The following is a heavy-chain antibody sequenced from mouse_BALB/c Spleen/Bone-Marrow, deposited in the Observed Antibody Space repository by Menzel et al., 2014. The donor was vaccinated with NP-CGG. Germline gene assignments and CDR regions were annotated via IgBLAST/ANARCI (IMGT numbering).Heavy chain of an antibody. CDR2: ISSGSSTI. D-gene: IGHD2-1*01. CDR3: ARGGNFAWFAY. CDR1: GFTFSSFG. V-gene: IGHV5-17*02. J-gene: IGHJ3*01. Sequence: EVKLVESGEGLVQPGGSRKLSCAASGFTFSSFGMHWVRQAPEKGLEWVAYISSGSSTIYYADTVKGRFTISRDNPKYTLFLQMTSLRSEDTAMYYCARGGNFAWFAYWGQGTLVTVSA.